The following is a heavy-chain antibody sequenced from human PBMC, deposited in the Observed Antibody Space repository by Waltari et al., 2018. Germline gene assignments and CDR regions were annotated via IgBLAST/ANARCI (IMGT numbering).Heavy chain of an antibody. CDR3: ARASGISGYTFDY. Sequence: QVQLQESGPGLVKPSETLSLTCTVSGGSIRSHYWNWIRQPPGKGLEWIASISYSGRTNYNPSLKSRVTISADTSKNQFSVKLSSVTAADTAVYYCARASGISGYTFDYWGQGTLVTVSS. V-gene: IGHV4-59*11. J-gene: IGHJ4*02. CDR1: GGSIRSHY. D-gene: IGHD5-18*01. CDR2: ISYSGRT.